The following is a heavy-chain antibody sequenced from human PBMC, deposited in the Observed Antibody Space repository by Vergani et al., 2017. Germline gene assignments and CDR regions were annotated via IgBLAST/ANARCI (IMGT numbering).Heavy chain of an antibody. V-gene: IGHV4-34*01. CDR3: ARALSIYSSGWDLVGAGFDP. J-gene: IGHJ5*02. CDR1: GFTFSSYS. D-gene: IGHD6-19*01. CDR2: INHSGST. Sequence: VQLVESGGGLVKPGGSLRLSCAASGFTFSSYSMNWVRQAPGKGLEWIGEINHSGSTNYNPSLKSRVTISVDTAKNQFSLKLSSVTAADTAVYYCARALSIYSSGWDLVGAGFDPWGQGTLVTVSS.